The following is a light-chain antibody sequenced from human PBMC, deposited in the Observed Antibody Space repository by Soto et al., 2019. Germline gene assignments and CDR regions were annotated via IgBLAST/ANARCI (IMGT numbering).Light chain of an antibody. V-gene: IGLV2-8*01. CDR2: DVS. CDR3: TSYTVSNTYV. CDR1: SSDVGGYDF. J-gene: IGLJ1*01. Sequence: QSVLTQPPSASGSPGQSVTISCTGTSSDVGGYDFVSWYQQHPGNAPKLIIYDVSQRSSGVPDRFSGSKSGNTASLTVSGLQADDEADYYCTSYTVSNTYVFGTGTKLTVL.